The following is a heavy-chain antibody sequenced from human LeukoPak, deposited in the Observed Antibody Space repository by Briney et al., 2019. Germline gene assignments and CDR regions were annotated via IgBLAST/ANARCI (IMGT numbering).Heavy chain of an antibody. V-gene: IGHV3-74*01. D-gene: IGHD1-26*01. J-gene: IGHJ4*02. Sequence: PGGSLRLSCAASGFIFSFYCMHWVRQAPGKGPMWVSRICPDGTGISYADSVKARFTTSRDNAKNTVYLQMNSLREEDTAVYYCAKASGSGSYLADYYFDYWGQGTLVTVSS. CDR3: AKASGSGSYLADYYFDY. CDR2: ICPDGTGI. CDR1: GFIFSFYC.